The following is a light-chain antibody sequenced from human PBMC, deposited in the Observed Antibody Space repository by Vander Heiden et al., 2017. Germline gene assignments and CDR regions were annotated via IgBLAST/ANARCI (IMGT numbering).Light chain of an antibody. CDR2: GNSDGTH. CDR3: QTWDTGMVI. J-gene: IGLJ2*01. V-gene: IGLV4-69*01. CDR1: SGHSNYA. Sequence: QLVVTQSPSASASLGVSVKLTCILSSGHSNYAIAWHQQQPEKGPRYLMKGNSDGTHRKGDGIPDRFSGSSSGAERYLTISTLQSEDEADYYCQTWDTGMVIIGGGTKLTVL.